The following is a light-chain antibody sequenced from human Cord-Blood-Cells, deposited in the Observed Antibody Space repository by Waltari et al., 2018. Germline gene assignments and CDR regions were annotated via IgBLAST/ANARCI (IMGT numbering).Light chain of an antibody. CDR1: QSVSSN. J-gene: IGKJ1*01. CDR2: GAS. V-gene: IGKV3-15*01. Sequence: IVMTQTPATLSVSPGARATLSGRASQSVSSNLAWYQQKPGQAPRLLIYGASTRATGIPARFSGSGSGTEFTLTISSLQSEDFAVYYCQQYNNWPPWTFGQGTKVEIK. CDR3: QQYNNWPPWT.